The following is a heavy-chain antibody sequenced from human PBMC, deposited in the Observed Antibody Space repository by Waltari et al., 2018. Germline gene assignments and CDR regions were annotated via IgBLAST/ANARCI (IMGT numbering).Heavy chain of an antibody. D-gene: IGHD3-10*01. Sequence: QVQLVQSGAEVKKPGASVKVSCKASGYTFTSYDINWVRLATGQGLEWMGWMNPNSGNTGYAQKFQGRVTMTRNTSISTAYMELSSLRSEDTAVYYCARGQGDYGSGSYSSAVDYWGQGTLVTVSS. J-gene: IGHJ4*02. CDR2: MNPNSGNT. V-gene: IGHV1-8*01. CDR1: GYTFTSYD. CDR3: ARGQGDYGSGSYSSAVDY.